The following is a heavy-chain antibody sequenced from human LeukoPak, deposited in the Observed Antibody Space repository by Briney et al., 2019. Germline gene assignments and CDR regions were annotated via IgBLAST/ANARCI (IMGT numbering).Heavy chain of an antibody. D-gene: IGHD3-22*01. J-gene: IGHJ4*02. CDR2: MYLSGTT. Sequence: SETLSLTCTVSGDSINSLDLWSWVRQPPGEGLEWIGEMYLSGTTHSNPSVKSRVTISIDKSKNQFFLNLSSVTAADTAVYYCAGLVGRYSSGLYYYYFDYWGQGTLVTVSS. V-gene: IGHV4-4*02. CDR3: AGLVGRYSSGLYYYYFDY. CDR1: GDSINSLDL.